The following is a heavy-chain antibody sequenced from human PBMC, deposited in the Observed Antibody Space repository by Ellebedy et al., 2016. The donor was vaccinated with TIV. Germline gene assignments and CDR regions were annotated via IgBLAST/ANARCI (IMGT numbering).Heavy chain of an antibody. J-gene: IGHJ6*02. D-gene: IGHD6-19*01. CDR2: ISAYNGNT. CDR3: ARGGQWLDWGFYYYYGMDV. V-gene: IGHV1-18*01. CDR1: GYTFTSYG. Sequence: ASVKVSXXASGYTFTSYGISWVRQAPGQGLEWMGWISAYNGNTNYAQKLQGRVTMTTDTSTSTAYMELRSLRSDDTAVYYCARGGQWLDWGFYYYYGMDVWGQGTTVTVSS.